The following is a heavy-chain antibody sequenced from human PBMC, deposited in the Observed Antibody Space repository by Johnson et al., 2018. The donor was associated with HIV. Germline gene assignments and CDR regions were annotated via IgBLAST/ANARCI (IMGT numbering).Heavy chain of an antibody. V-gene: IGHV3-30-3*01. D-gene: IGHD1-1*01. Sequence: VQLVESGGGVVQPGRSLRLSCAASAFTFSSYAMPWVRQAPGKGLEWVAVISYDGSNKYSADSVQGRFTISRDNSKNKRYLKMNSLRAEDTAVYYCAREGTLGAFDIWGQGTMVTVSS. CDR3: AREGTLGAFDI. J-gene: IGHJ3*02. CDR1: AFTFSSYA. CDR2: ISYDGSNK.